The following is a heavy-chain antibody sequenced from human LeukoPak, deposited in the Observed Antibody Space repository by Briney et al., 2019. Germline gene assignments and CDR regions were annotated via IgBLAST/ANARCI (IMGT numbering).Heavy chain of an antibody. D-gene: IGHD5-12*01. CDR2: ISSSGSTI. CDR1: GFTLSSYA. V-gene: IGHV3-48*04. J-gene: IGHJ4*02. Sequence: PGGSLRLSCAASGFTLSSYAMSWVRQAPGKGLEWVSYISSSGSTIYYADSVKGRFTISRDNAKNSLYLQMNSLRAEDTAVYYCATTLVATTTPPFDYWGQGTLVTVSS. CDR3: ATTLVATTTPPFDY.